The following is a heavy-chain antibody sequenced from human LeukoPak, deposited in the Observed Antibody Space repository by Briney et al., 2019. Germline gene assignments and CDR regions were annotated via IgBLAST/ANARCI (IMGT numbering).Heavy chain of an antibody. CDR1: EYTFTGYY. J-gene: IGHJ4*02. V-gene: IGHV1-2*02. CDR2: INPNSGGT. CDR3: AREGGNY. D-gene: IGHD3-16*01. Sequence: ASVKVSCKASEYTFTGYYMHWVRQAPGQGLEGMGWINPNSGGTNYAQKFQGRVTMARDTATSTAYMELSRLRSDDTAVYYCAREGGNYWGQGTLVTVSS.